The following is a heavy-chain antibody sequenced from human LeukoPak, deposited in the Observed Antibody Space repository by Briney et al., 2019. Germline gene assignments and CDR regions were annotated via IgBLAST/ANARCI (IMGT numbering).Heavy chain of an antibody. CDR2: LYTNDNT. V-gene: IGHV4-61*02. Sequence: PSQTLSLTCTVSGGSVNSGRCYWTWIRQPAGKGLEWIGRLYTNDNTNYNPSLESRVSISLATSKTQFYLQLTSVTAADTAVYFCARGVVTDDYYMDVWGKGTTVTVSS. J-gene: IGHJ6*03. CDR1: GGSVNSGRCY. CDR3: ARGVVTDDYYMDV. D-gene: IGHD2-21*02.